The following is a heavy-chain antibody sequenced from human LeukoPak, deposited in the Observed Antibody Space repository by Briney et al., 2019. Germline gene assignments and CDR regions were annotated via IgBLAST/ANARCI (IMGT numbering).Heavy chain of an antibody. Sequence: GGSLRLSCAVSGFTFSSYTMIWVRQAPGKGLEWVSSISSSSVSIYSADSVKGRFTTSRDNAKNTLYLQMNSLRAEDTAVYYCARSLLYYYDSSGPENWGQGSLVTVSS. J-gene: IGHJ4*02. CDR2: ISSSSVSI. D-gene: IGHD3-22*01. CDR1: GFTFSSYT. V-gene: IGHV3-21*01. CDR3: ARSLLYYYDSSGPEN.